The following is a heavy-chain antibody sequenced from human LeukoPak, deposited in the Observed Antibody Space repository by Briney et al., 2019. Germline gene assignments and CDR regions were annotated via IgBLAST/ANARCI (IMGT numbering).Heavy chain of an antibody. CDR2: IYTSGST. CDR3: ARLSLFGDPFDY. V-gene: IGHV4-61*02. D-gene: IGHD4-17*01. Sequence: SETLSLTCTVSGGSISSGSYYWSWIRQPAGKGLEWIGRIYTSGSTNYNPSLKSRVTISVDTSKNQFSLKLSSVTAADTAMYYCARLSLFGDPFDYWGQGTLVTVSS. CDR1: GGSISSGSYY. J-gene: IGHJ4*02.